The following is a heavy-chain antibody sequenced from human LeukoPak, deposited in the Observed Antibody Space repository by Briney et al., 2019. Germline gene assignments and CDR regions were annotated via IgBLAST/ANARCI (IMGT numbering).Heavy chain of an antibody. V-gene: IGHV1-69*05. D-gene: IGHD3-10*01. CDR1: GGTFSSYA. J-gene: IGHJ5*02. Sequence: GASVKVSCKASGGTFSSYAISWVRQAPGQGLEWMGRIIPIFGTANYAQKFQGRVTITTDESTSTAYMELSSLRSEDTAVYYCARAYGSGSYYFWFDPWGQGTLATVSS. CDR2: IIPIFGTA. CDR3: ARAYGSGSYYFWFDP.